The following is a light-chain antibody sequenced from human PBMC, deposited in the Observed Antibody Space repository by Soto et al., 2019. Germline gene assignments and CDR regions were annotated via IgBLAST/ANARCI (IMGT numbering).Light chain of an antibody. CDR1: QGISNY. CDR2: GAS. Sequence: DIQMTQSPSSLSASVGDRVTITCRASQGISNYLAWYQQKPGKVPKLLIYGASILQSGVPSRFSGSGSGTDFTLTISSLQPEDVATYYCQKYNSALGTWTFGQGTKVEI. V-gene: IGKV1-27*01. J-gene: IGKJ1*01. CDR3: QKYNSALGTWT.